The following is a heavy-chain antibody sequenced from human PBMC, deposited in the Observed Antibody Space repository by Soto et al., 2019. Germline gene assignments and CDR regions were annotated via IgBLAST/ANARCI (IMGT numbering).Heavy chain of an antibody. Sequence: QITLKEAGPTLVKPTQTLTLTCTFSGFSLSTMGVGVGWIRQPPGKALEWLALIYWDDDKRYSPSLKHRITITTASSKNQVVLTMTNMDPVDTATYFCAHTGAGTVALFAVITYNSFDPWGQGALVTVSS. D-gene: IGHD3-3*01. CDR1: GFSLSTMGVG. J-gene: IGHJ5*02. CDR2: IYWDDDK. V-gene: IGHV2-5*02. CDR3: AHTGAGTVALFAVITYNSFDP.